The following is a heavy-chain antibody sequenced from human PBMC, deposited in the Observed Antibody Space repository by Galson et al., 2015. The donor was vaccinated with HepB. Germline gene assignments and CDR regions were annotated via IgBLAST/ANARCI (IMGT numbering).Heavy chain of an antibody. V-gene: IGHV1-18*01. CDR1: GYTFTSYG. Sequence: SVKVSCKASGYTFTSYGISWVRQAPGQGLEWMGWINPYNGNTNYAQKLQGRVTMTTDTSTSTAYLEMRSLRSEDTAVYYCATHYNGLGSYPYYFDYWGQGTLVTVSS. CDR2: INPYNGNT. CDR3: ATHYNGLGSYPYYFDY. J-gene: IGHJ4*02. D-gene: IGHD3-10*01.